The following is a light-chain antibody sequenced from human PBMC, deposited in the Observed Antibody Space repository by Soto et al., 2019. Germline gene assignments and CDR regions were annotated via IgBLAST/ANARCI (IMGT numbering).Light chain of an antibody. CDR2: DAS. CDR3: QQRYSWHLT. V-gene: IGKV3-11*01. Sequence: EIVLTQSPAALSLSPGGRATLSCRVSQSINIYLAWYQQKLGQAPRLLIYDASIRATGIPARFSGSGSETDFTLTISSLEPEDCGVYYCQQRYSWHLTFGGGTKVEIK. J-gene: IGKJ4*01. CDR1: QSINIY.